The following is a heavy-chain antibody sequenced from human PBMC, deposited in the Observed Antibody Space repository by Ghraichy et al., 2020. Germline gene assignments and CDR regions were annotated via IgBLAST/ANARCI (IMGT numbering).Heavy chain of an antibody. CDR1: GGSIISGDHY. Sequence: SETLSLTCTVSGGSIISGDHYWSWIRQPPGKGLEWIGYIYYSGNTYYNPSLKSRATMSVDTFKNQFSLRLSSVTAADTAVFYCARERVIRSGSHRGVDVWGQGTTVTVSS. D-gene: IGHD3-3*01. V-gene: IGHV4-30-4*01. CDR3: ARERVIRSGSHRGVDV. J-gene: IGHJ6*02. CDR2: IYYSGNT.